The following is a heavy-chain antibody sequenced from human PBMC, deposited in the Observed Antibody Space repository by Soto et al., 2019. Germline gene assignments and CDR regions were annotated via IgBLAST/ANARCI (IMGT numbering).Heavy chain of an antibody. CDR3: ARDGREDYYDSSGYLDY. J-gene: IGHJ4*02. CDR2: ISSSSSYI. Sequence: EVQLVESGGGLVKPGGSLRLSCAASGFTFSSYSMNWVRQAPGKGLEWVSSISSSSSYIYYADSVKGRFTISRANAKNSLYLQMNSLRAEDTAVYYCARDGREDYYDSSGYLDYWGQGTLVTVSS. CDR1: GFTFSSYS. V-gene: IGHV3-21*01. D-gene: IGHD3-22*01.